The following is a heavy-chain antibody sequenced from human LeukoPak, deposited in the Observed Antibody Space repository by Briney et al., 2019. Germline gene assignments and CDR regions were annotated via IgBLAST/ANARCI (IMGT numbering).Heavy chain of an antibody. J-gene: IGHJ4*02. CDR1: NYSISTDYY. CDR2: MYHSGST. Sequence: SETLSLTCTVSNYSISTDYYWGWIRPPPGKGLEWIGTMYHSGSTYYNPSLKSRVTISVDTSKNQFSLKLSSVTAADTAVYYCARHGYSGTGSSGRSGYWGQGTLVTVSS. CDR3: ARHGYSGTGSSGRSGY. V-gene: IGHV4-38-2*02. D-gene: IGHD6-19*01.